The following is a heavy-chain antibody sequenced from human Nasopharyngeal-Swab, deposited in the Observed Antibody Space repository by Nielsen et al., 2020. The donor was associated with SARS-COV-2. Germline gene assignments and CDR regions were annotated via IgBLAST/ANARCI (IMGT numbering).Heavy chain of an antibody. D-gene: IGHD3-3*01. CDR2: ISSSGSMI. J-gene: IGHJ5*02. CDR3: ARGLTIFDWFDP. Sequence: GESLKISYAASGFTFSDYYTSWIRQAPGKGLEWVSYISSSGSMIYYADSVKGRFTISRDNAKNSLYLQMNSLRAEDTAVYYCARGLTIFDWFDPWGQGTPVSVSS. CDR1: GFTFSDYY. V-gene: IGHV3-11*04.